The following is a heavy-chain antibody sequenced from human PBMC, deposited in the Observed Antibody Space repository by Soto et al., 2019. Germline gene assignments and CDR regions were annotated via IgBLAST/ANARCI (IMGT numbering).Heavy chain of an antibody. CDR2: INAGNGNT. J-gene: IGHJ4*02. CDR1: GYTFTSYV. Sequence: ASVKVSCKASGYTFTSYVIHWVRQAPGQRLEWMGWINAGNGNTKYSQKFQGRVTITRDTSASTAYMELSSLISEDTAMYFCARDRRTNGVCYTRSFDYWGQGTLVTVSS. CDR3: ARDRRTNGVCYTRSFDY. D-gene: IGHD2-8*01. V-gene: IGHV1-3*01.